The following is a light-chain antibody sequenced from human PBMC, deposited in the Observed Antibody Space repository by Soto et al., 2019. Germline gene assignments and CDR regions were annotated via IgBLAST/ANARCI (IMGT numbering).Light chain of an antibody. V-gene: IGLV2-14*01. CDR1: SSDVGGYNY. CDR3: SSYTGSNTWV. Sequence: QSALTQPASVSGSPGQSITISCTGTSSDVGGYNYVSWYQQHPGKAPKLMIYEVTNRPSGVSNRFSGSKSGNTASLTISGLQAEYEADYYCSSYTGSNTWVFGGGTKLTVL. J-gene: IGLJ3*02. CDR2: EVT.